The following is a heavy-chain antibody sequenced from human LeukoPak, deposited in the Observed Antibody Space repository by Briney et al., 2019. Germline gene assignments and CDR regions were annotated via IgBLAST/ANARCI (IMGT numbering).Heavy chain of an antibody. CDR1: GFTFSSYS. V-gene: IGHV3-21*01. CDR3: ARDRTAAWTDDAFDI. D-gene: IGHD6-6*01. CDR2: ISSSSSDI. J-gene: IGHJ3*02. Sequence: GGSLRLSCAASGFTFSSYSMNWVRQAPGKGLEWVSCISSSSSDIYYADSVKGRFATSRDNAQNSLYLQMNSLRAEDTAVYYWARDRTAAWTDDAFDIWGQGTMVTVSS.